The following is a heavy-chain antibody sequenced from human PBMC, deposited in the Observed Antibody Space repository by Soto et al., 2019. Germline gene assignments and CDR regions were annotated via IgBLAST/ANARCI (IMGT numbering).Heavy chain of an antibody. CDR3: TTSRISDFWSGYYNYYYGMDV. Sequence: GGSLRLSCAASGFTFSNAWMNWVRQAPGKGLEWVGRIKSKTDGGATGYTAPVKGRFTISRDDSKNTLYLQMNSLKTEDTAVYYCTTSRISDFWSGYYNYYYGMDVWGQGTTVTVSS. CDR1: GFTFSNAW. CDR2: IKSKTDGGAT. D-gene: IGHD3-3*01. V-gene: IGHV3-15*07. J-gene: IGHJ6*02.